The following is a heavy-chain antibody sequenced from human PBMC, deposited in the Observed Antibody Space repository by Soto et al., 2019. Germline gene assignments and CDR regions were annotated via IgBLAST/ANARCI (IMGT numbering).Heavy chain of an antibody. D-gene: IGHD2-8*01. Sequence: GGSLRLSCAASGFTFSTFAMSWVRQAPGKGLEWVSTITTSGGNTYYADSVQGRFTISRDNSKNTLYLQMNSLRAEDTAVYYCAGRYCTNGVCYTNYYYYIDVWGKGTTVTVSS. J-gene: IGHJ6*03. CDR2: ITTSGGNT. V-gene: IGHV3-23*01. CDR1: GFTFSTFA. CDR3: AGRYCTNGVCYTNYYYYIDV.